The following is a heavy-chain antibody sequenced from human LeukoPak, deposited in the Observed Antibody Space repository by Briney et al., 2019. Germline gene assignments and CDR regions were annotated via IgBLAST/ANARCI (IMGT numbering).Heavy chain of an antibody. CDR1: GGTFSSYA. V-gene: IGHV1-69*06. J-gene: IGHJ4*02. Sequence: VASVKVSCKASGGTFSSYAISWVRQAPGQGLEWMGGIIPIFGTANYAQKFQGRVTITADKSTSTAYMELSSLRSEDTAVYYCAGGYSSARPGSRTYDYWGQGTLVTVSS. CDR2: IIPIFGTA. CDR3: AGGYSSARPGSRTYDY. D-gene: IGHD3-10*01.